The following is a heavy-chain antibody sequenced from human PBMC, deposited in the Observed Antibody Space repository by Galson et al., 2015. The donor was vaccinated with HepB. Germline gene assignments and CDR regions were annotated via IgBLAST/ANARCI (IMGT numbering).Heavy chain of an antibody. Sequence: SVKVSCKASGGTFSSYSISWVRQAPGQGLEWMGGIIPIFGTANYAQKFQGRVTITADASTSTAYMEMNSLTSEDTAVYYCAGGRFLEWLFSGYYYYYMDVWGKGTTVTVAS. CDR3: AGGRFLEWLFSGYYYYYMDV. CDR1: GGTFSSYS. CDR2: IIPIFGTA. J-gene: IGHJ6*03. V-gene: IGHV1-69*13. D-gene: IGHD3-3*01.